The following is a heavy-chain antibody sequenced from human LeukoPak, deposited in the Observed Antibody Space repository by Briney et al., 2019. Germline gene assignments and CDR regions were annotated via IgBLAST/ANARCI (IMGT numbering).Heavy chain of an antibody. D-gene: IGHD4-17*01. CDR3: ARDWFDGDYDRFDY. Sequence: GGSLRLSCAVSGFTFSSYWMSWFRQAPGKGLEWVANINQDGSQKFSVDSVKGRFTISRVNAKNSLSLQMNSLRVEDTAVYYCARDWFDGDYDRFDYWGQGTLVTVSS. CDR2: INQDGSQK. V-gene: IGHV3-7*03. CDR1: GFTFSSYW. J-gene: IGHJ4*02.